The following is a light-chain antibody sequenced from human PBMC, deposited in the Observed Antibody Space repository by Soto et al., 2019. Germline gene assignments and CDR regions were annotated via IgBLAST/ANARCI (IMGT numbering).Light chain of an antibody. J-gene: IGLJ1*01. V-gene: IGLV2-14*01. Sequence: QSALTHPASVSGYPGQSITISCTGTSSDVGGYNYVSWYQQHPGKAPKLMIYDVSNRPSGVSNRFSGSKSGNTASLTISGLQAEDEADYYCSSYTSSSTPVFGTGTKLTVL. CDR2: DVS. CDR1: SSDVGGYNY. CDR3: SSYTSSSTPV.